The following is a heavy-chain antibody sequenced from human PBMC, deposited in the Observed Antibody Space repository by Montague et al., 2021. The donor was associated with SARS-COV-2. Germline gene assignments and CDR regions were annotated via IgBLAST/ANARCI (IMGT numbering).Heavy chain of an antibody. CDR1: DGSFSDCS. V-gene: IGHV4-34*01. CDR2: IYYRGST. D-gene: IGHD6-19*01. CDR3: ATQEDPSGWIPGPFDF. Sequence: SETLSLTCAVYDGSFSDCSWTWIRQPPGKGLEWIGSIYYRGSTYYNPSLKSRVFISVDTSKNQLSLTLTSVTAADTAVYYCATQEDPSGWIPGPFDFWGQGTLLSVSS. J-gene: IGHJ4*02.